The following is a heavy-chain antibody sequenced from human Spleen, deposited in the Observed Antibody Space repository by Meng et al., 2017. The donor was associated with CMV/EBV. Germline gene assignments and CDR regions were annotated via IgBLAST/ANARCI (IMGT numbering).Heavy chain of an antibody. J-gene: IGHJ5*02. V-gene: IGHV3-33*06. D-gene: IGHD6-13*01. CDR3: AKDTARGSWLSNWFDP. CDR2: IWYDGSNK. CDR1: GFTFSTYG. Sequence: GFTFSTYGMHWVRQAPGKGLEWVAVIWYDGSNKHYADSVKGRFTISRDNSKNTLYLQMNSLRAEDTAVYYCAKDTARGSWLSNWFDPWGQGTLVTVSS.